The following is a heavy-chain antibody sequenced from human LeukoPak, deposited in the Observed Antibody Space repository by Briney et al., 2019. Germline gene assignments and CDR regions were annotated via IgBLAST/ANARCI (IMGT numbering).Heavy chain of an antibody. CDR3: AGRYSSGWYPLLFYYYYGMDV. CDR1: GFTFSDYY. D-gene: IGHD6-19*01. V-gene: IGHV3-11*01. CDR2: ISSSGSTI. J-gene: IGHJ6*02. Sequence: GGSLRLSCAASGFTFSDYYMSWIRQAPGKGLEWVSYISSSGSTIYYADSVKGRLTISRDNAKNSLYLQMNSLRAEDTAVYYCAGRYSSGWYPLLFYYYYGMDVWGQGTTVTVSS.